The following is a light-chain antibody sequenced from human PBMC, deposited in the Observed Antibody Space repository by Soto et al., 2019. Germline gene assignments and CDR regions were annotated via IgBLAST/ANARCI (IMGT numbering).Light chain of an antibody. CDR1: QSVLYSSNNKNY. V-gene: IGKV4-1*01. J-gene: IGKJ1*01. CDR3: QQYYRTPWT. Sequence: DIVMTQSPDSLAVSLGERATINCKSSQSVLYSSNNKNYLAWYQQKPGQPPKLLIYWASTRESGVPDRFSGSGSGTDFTLTISRLKAEHVAVYYCQQYYRTPWTFGQGTKVEIK. CDR2: WAS.